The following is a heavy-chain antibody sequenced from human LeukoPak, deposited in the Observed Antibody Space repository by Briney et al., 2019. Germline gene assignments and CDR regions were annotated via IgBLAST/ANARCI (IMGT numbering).Heavy chain of an antibody. D-gene: IGHD3-10*01. J-gene: IGHJ4*02. CDR2: ISLNNGNT. Sequence: ASVKVSCKASGYAFDYYGITWVRQAPGQGLEWVGWISLNNGNTHYTKYAQKFQGRVTMTTDTSTSTAYMELRSLRSDDTAVYYCVRVPQGVRGVIITNLDYWGQGTLVTVSS. V-gene: IGHV1-18*01. CDR3: VRVPQGVRGVIITNLDY. CDR1: GYAFDYYG.